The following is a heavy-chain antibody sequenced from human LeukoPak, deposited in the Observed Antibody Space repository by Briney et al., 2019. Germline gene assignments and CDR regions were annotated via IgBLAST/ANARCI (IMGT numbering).Heavy chain of an antibody. J-gene: IGHJ4*02. Sequence: QPGGSLRLSCAASGFTFSTYGMHWVRQAPGKGLEWVAVIWYDGSIKYYGDSVKGRFTISRDNSKNTLYLQMNSLRAEDTAMYYCASGGRFDFDYWGQGTLVTVSS. V-gene: IGHV3-33*01. CDR1: GFTFSTYG. CDR2: IWYDGSIK. CDR3: ASGGRFDFDY. D-gene: IGHD3-16*01.